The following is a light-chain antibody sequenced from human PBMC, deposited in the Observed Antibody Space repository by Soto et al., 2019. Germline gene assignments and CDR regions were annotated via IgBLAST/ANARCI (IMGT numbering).Light chain of an antibody. CDR3: AARDDSLNGVV. Sequence: QSVLTQPPSASGTPGQRVTISCSGSSSNIGSNTVSWYQQLPGTAPKLLIYSDNQRPSGVPDRFSGSKSGTSASLAISGRQSDDEADYHCAARDDSLNGVVFGGGTKLTVL. CDR1: SSNIGSNT. J-gene: IGLJ2*01. V-gene: IGLV1-44*01. CDR2: SDN.